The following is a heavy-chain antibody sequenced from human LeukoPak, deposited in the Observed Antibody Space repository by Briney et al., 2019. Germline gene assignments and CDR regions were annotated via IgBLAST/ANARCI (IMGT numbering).Heavy chain of an antibody. D-gene: IGHD6-13*01. J-gene: IGHJ4*02. CDR3: ARDQYVGSSRFHYFDY. CDR1: GYSFSTYY. CDR2: INPSGGST. V-gene: IGHV1-46*01. Sequence: ASVKVSCKASGYSFSTYYTHWVRQAPGQGLEWMGLINPSGGSTSYAQIFQGRVTVTRDTPTNTVYMELSSLTSEDTAVYYCARDQYVGSSRFHYFDYWGQGTLVTVSS.